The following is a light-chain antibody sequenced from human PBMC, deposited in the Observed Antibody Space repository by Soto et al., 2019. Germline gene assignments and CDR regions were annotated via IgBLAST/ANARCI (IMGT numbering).Light chain of an antibody. Sequence: DIHVTQSPSSLSASVGDRVTITCRATQGIGNYLTWYQQRPGKVPKLLIYEASTLQPGVPSRFSGSGSGTDFTLTISSLQPEDVATYFCQKYNSALWTFGQGTKVEIK. CDR3: QKYNSALWT. CDR2: EAS. J-gene: IGKJ1*01. CDR1: QGIGNY. V-gene: IGKV1-27*01.